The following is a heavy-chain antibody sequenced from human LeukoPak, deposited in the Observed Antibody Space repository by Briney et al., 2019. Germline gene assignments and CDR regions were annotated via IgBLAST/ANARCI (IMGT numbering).Heavy chain of an antibody. D-gene: IGHD6-13*01. CDR3: ARGGIAAAGIYNNWFDP. V-gene: IGHV4-34*01. CDR1: GGSFSGYY. Sequence: SETLSLTCAVYGGSFSGYYWSWIRQPPGKGLEWIGYIYHSGSTYYNPSLKSRVTISVDRSKNQFSLKLSSVTAADTAVYYCARGGIAAAGIYNNWFDPWGQGTLVTVSS. CDR2: IYHSGST. J-gene: IGHJ5*02.